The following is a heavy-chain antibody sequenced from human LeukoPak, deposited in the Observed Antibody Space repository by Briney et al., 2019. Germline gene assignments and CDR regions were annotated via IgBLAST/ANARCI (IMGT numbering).Heavy chain of an antibody. CDR1: GDSMTTHF. D-gene: IGHD1-26*01. CDR2: IYYSGSA. J-gene: IGHJ4*02. Sequence: SETLSLTCTVSGDSMTTHFWTWFRQPPGRGLEWIGYIYYSGSANYNPSLGSGVTISEDTSKNQFSLSLTSVTAADTAVYFCARQGYTASYYFLDFWSQGTLVTVSP. CDR3: ARQGYTASYYFLDF. V-gene: IGHV4-59*11.